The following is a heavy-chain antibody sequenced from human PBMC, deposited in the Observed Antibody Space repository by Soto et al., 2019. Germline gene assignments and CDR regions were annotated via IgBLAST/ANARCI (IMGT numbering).Heavy chain of an antibody. CDR3: ARTYGYSSGWYY. J-gene: IGHJ4*02. Sequence: EVQLVESGGGFVQPGGSLRLSCIASGFTFSSYEMNWVRQAPGKGLQWVSYIDSSGSAIYYADSVKGRFTISRDNAKNSLYLQMNSLRAEDTAVYYCARTYGYSSGWYYWGQGTLVTVSS. D-gene: IGHD6-19*01. CDR2: IDSSGSAI. CDR1: GFTFSSYE. V-gene: IGHV3-48*03.